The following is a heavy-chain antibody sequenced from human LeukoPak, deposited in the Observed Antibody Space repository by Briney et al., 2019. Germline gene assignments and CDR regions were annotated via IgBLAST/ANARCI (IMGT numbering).Heavy chain of an antibody. CDR1: GFTFSSYS. V-gene: IGHV3-21*01. D-gene: IGHD3-16*02. CDR2: ISSSSSYI. J-gene: IGHJ5*02. Sequence: GGSLRLSCAASGFTFSSYSMNWVRQAPGKGLEWVSSISSSSSYIYYADSVKGRFTISRDNAKNSLYLQMNSLRAEDTAVYYCARWTYDYVWGSYRRRFDPWGQGTLVTVSS. CDR3: ARWTYDYVWGSYRRRFDP.